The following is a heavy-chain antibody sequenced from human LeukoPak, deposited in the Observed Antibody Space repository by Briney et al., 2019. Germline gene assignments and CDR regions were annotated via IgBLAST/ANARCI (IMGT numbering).Heavy chain of an antibody. V-gene: IGHV3-23*01. CDR1: GFTFSSSA. Sequence: GGSLRLSCAASGFTFSSSAVNWVRQAPGKGLEWVSACGTDGDTYYAGSVKGRFTISRDNSKNTLYLQMTSLRADDTAVYYCAKKTPGTHPFDYWGQGTLVTVSP. J-gene: IGHJ4*02. CDR2: CGTDGDT. CDR3: AKKTPGTHPFDY. D-gene: IGHD6-13*01.